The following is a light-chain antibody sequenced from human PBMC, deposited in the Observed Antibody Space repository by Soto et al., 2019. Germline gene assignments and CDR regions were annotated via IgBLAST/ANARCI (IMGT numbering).Light chain of an antibody. J-gene: IGLJ3*02. CDR3: SSYAASNNFYFV. Sequence: QSALTQPPSASGSPGQSVTISCTGTSSDVGGYNYVSWYQQYPGRAPKLMIYEVTKRPSGVPDRFSGSKSGNTASLTVSGRQAEDEADYCSSYAASNNFYFVFGGGTKVTVL. CDR2: EVT. V-gene: IGLV2-8*01. CDR1: SSDVGGYNY.